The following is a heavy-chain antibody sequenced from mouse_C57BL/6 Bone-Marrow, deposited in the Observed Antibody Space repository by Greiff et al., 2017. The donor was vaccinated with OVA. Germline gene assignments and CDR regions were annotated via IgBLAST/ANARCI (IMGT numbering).Heavy chain of an antibody. V-gene: IGHV1-69*01. CDR1: GYTFTSYW. Sequence: VHLVESGAELVMPGASVKLSCKASGYTFTSYWMHWVKQRPGQGLEWIGELDPSDSYTNYNQKFQGKSTLTVDKSSSTAYMQLSSLTSEDSAVYYSARGTTVVAPYGGQGKTPTLS. CDR2: LDPSDSYT. CDR3: ARGTTVVAPY. D-gene: IGHD1-1*01. J-gene: IGHJ2*01.